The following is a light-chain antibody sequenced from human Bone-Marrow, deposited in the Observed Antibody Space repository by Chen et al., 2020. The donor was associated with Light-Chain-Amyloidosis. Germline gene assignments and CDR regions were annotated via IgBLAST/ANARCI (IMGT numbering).Light chain of an antibody. J-gene: IGLJ3*02. CDR3: YSATDNYYV. CDR1: ILAKKY. CDR2: KDT. Sequence: SFELTQPSSVSVSPGQTARITCSGDILAKKYARWFQQRPGQAPMLLIFKDTERPSGIPEGFSGSSSGTTVTLTISGAQSDDEGDYYCYSATDNYYVFGGGTKLTVL. V-gene: IGLV3-27*01.